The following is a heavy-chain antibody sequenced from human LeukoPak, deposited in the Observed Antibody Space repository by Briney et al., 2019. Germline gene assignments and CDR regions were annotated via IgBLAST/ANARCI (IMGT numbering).Heavy chain of an antibody. CDR1: GFTFSSYG. J-gene: IGHJ3*02. D-gene: IGHD2-2*02. CDR2: ISYDGSNK. CDR3: ATNTAFDI. Sequence: GGSLRLSCAASGFTFSSYGMHWVRQAPGKGLEWVAVISYDGSNKYYADSVKGRFTISRDNSKNTLYLQMNSLRAEDTAVYYCATNTAFDIWGQGTMVTVSS. V-gene: IGHV3-30*03.